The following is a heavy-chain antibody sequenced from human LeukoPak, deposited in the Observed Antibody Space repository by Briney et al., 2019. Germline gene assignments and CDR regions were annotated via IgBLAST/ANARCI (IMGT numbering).Heavy chain of an antibody. Sequence: SETLSLTCTVSGGSVSSTEFYWGWIRPPPGKGLQWIGNIYYTGSPYYNPSLNSRVTMSVDTSQNRFSLKMTSVTAADTAVYYCARLSKGRYFDYIFDYWGQGTLVTVSS. D-gene: IGHD3-9*01. CDR2: IYYTGSP. CDR3: ARLSKGRYFDYIFDY. V-gene: IGHV4-39*01. CDR1: GGSVSSTEFY. J-gene: IGHJ4*02.